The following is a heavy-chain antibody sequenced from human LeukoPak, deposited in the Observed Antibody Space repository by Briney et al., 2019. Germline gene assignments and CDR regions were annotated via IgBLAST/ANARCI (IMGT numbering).Heavy chain of an antibody. CDR2: IYYSGST. CDR1: GGSISSYY. Sequence: PSETLSLTCTVSGGSISSYYWSWIRQPPGKGLEWIGYIYYSGSTNYNPSLKSRVTISEDTSKNQFSLKLSSVTAADTAVYYCARVMPLGYCSGGSCFGFDYWGQGTLVTVSS. D-gene: IGHD2-15*01. J-gene: IGHJ4*02. V-gene: IGHV4-59*01. CDR3: ARVMPLGYCSGGSCFGFDY.